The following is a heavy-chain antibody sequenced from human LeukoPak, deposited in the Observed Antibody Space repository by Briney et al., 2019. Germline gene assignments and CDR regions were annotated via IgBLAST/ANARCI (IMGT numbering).Heavy chain of an antibody. J-gene: IGHJ4*02. CDR1: GYSFTIYW. CDR2: IYPVDSDT. Sequence: GESLKITCKGSGYSFTIYWIGWVRQMPGKGLGWMGIIYPVDSDTRYSPSFQAQVTSSADKSISTAYLPWSSLKASETAMYYCARHRDYGGNPFDYWGQGTLVTVSS. D-gene: IGHD4-23*01. V-gene: IGHV5-51*01. CDR3: ARHRDYGGNPFDY.